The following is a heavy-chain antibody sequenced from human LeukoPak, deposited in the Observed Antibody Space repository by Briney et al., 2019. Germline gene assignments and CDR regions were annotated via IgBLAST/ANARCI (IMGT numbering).Heavy chain of an antibody. V-gene: IGHV4-39*07. Sequence: SETLSLTCTVSGGSISSNTYYWGWIRQPPGTGLEWIGSIYYSGSTYYNPSLKSRVTISVDTSKNQFSLKLSSVTATDTAVYYCARGSYPGWYNGEFDYWGQGTLVTVSS. CDR1: GGSISSNTYY. J-gene: IGHJ4*02. CDR2: IYYSGST. CDR3: ARGSYPGWYNGEFDY. D-gene: IGHD6-19*01.